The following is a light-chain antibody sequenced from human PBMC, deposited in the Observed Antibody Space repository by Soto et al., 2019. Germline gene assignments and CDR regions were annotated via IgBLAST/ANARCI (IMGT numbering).Light chain of an antibody. CDR2: DTN. Sequence: QAVVTQEPSLTVSPGGTVTLTCGSSTGAVTSGHFPYWFQQKPGQAPRTLIYDTNIKHSSTPARFSGSLLGGKAALTLSGAQPEDEADYYCLLYYSGAWVFGGGTKLTVL. J-gene: IGLJ3*02. CDR1: TGAVTSGHF. V-gene: IGLV7-46*01. CDR3: LLYYSGAWV.